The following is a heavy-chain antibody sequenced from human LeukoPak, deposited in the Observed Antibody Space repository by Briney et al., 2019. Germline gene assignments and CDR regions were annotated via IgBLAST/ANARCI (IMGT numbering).Heavy chain of an antibody. CDR1: GFTFSNYW. V-gene: IGHV3-7*01. J-gene: IGHJ4*02. CDR2: TKQDGSEQ. Sequence: PGGSLRLSCTASGFTFSNYWMSWVRQTPGKGLEWVANTKQDGSEQYYVDSMEGRFTVSRDNAKNSLSLQMNSLRADDTAVYYCARNSGLSVDYWGQGALVTVS. D-gene: IGHD6-19*01. CDR3: ARNSGLSVDY.